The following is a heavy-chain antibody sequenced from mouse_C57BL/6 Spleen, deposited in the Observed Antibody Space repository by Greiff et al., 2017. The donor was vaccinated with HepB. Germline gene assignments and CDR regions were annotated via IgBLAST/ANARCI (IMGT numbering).Heavy chain of an antibody. D-gene: IGHD2-2*01. Sequence: QVQLQQSGAELMKPGASVKLSCKATGYTFTGYWIEWVKQRPGHGLEWIGEILPGSGSTNYHEKFKGKATFTADTSSNTAYMQRSSLTTEDSAIYYCAREGGYGGMDYWGQGTSVTVSS. V-gene: IGHV1-9*01. J-gene: IGHJ4*01. CDR2: ILPGSGST. CDR3: AREGGYGGMDY. CDR1: GYTFTGYW.